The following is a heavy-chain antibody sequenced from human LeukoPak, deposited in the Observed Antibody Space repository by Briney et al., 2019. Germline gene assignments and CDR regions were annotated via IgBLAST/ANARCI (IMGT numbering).Heavy chain of an antibody. D-gene: IGHD5-12*01. CDR2: IYHSGST. Sequence: SETLSLTCTVSGYSISSGYYWGWIRQPPGKGLEWIGSIYHSGSTYYNPSLKSRVTISVDTSKNQFSLKLSSVTAADTAVYYCARDRGGYSGYDGFDIWGQGTMVTVSS. CDR3: ARDRGGYSGYDGFDI. J-gene: IGHJ3*02. CDR1: GYSISSGYY. V-gene: IGHV4-38-2*02.